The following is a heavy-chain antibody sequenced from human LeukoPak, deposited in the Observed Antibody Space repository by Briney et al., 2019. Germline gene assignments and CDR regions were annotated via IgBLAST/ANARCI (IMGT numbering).Heavy chain of an antibody. J-gene: IGHJ6*03. V-gene: IGHV1-18*01. CDR1: GYTFNNHD. D-gene: IGHD6-6*01. Sequence: ASVKVSCKASGYTFNNHDINWVRQAPGRGLEWMGCINTYSANTNYAQEFQDRVIMTTDTSTSTAYMELRSLRSDDTAVYYCAREGGIARPPYLYYYIDVWGKGTTVTVSS. CDR2: INTYSANT. CDR3: AREGGIARPPYLYYYIDV.